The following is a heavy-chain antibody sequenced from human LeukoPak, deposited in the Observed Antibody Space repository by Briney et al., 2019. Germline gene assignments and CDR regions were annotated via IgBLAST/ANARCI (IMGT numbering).Heavy chain of an antibody. CDR1: GYTFTSYD. D-gene: IGHD3-10*01. Sequence: EASVKVSCKASGYTFTSYDINWVRQATGQGLEWMGWMNPNSGNTGYAQKFQGRVTMTRNTSISTAYMELSSLRSEDTAVYYCARMGAYYYGSGSPSYYYYGMDVWGQGTTVTVSS. V-gene: IGHV1-8*01. J-gene: IGHJ6*02. CDR2: MNPNSGNT. CDR3: ARMGAYYYGSGSPSYYYYGMDV.